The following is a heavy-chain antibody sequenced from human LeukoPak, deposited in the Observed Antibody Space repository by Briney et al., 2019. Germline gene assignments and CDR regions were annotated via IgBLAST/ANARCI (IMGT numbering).Heavy chain of an antibody. J-gene: IGHJ3*02. Sequence: PSETLSLTCTVSGGSISSYYWSWIRQPPGKGLEWIGSVYHSGSTYYNPSLKSRVAISVDTSKNQFSLKLSSVTAADTAVYYCATPYYYDSSGYYDAFDIWGQGTMVTVSS. CDR1: GGSISSYY. D-gene: IGHD3-22*01. CDR3: ATPYYYDSSGYYDAFDI. CDR2: VYHSGST. V-gene: IGHV4-59*08.